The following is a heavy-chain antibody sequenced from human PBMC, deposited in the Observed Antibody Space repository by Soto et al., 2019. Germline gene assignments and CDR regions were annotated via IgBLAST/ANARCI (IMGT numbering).Heavy chain of an antibody. D-gene: IGHD3-22*01. J-gene: IGHJ5*02. V-gene: IGHV4-39*02. CDR3: GREPYDITGYYYGA. CDR1: GGSFSSSTYY. Sequence: QLQLQESGPGLVKPSETLSLTFTVSGGSFSSSTYYWGWIRQPPGKGLEWIGSMYSGGNTYYNPSLKSRVTVSVDTSKNHFALKLTSVTDADTAMYYCGREPYDITGYYYGAWGQGTLVTVSS. CDR2: MYSGGNT.